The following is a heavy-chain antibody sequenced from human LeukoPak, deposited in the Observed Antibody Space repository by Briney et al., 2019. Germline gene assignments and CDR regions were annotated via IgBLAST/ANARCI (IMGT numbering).Heavy chain of an antibody. D-gene: IGHD1-26*01. CDR3: ASGMVGVQYYFDY. J-gene: IGHJ4*02. Sequence: PSETLSLTCTVSGGSISSGGYYWGWIRQPPGKGLEWIGSIYYNGGAYYNPSLKSRVTISVDTSKNQFSLKLSSVTAADTAVYYCASGMVGVQYYFDYWGQGTLVTVSS. V-gene: IGHV4-39*07. CDR2: IYYNGGA. CDR1: GGSISSGGYY.